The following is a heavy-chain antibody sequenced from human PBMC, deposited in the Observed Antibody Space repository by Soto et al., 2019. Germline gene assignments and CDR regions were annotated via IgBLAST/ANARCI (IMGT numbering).Heavy chain of an antibody. Sequence: QVQLQQWGAGLLKPSETLSLTCAVYGGSFSGYYWSWIRQPPGKGLEWIGEINHSGSTNYNPSLKSRVTISVDTSKNQFSLKLSSVSAADTAVYYCASRWLVYFDWLSPGWFDPWGQGTLVTVSS. CDR1: GGSFSGYY. J-gene: IGHJ5*02. D-gene: IGHD3-9*01. V-gene: IGHV4-34*01. CDR3: ASRWLVYFDWLSPGWFDP. CDR2: INHSGST.